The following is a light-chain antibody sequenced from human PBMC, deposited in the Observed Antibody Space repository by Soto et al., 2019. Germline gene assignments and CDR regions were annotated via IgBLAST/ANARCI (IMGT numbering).Light chain of an antibody. J-gene: IGLJ3*02. Sequence: QSVLTQPASXXXXXXXXXXXSCTGTASDIGSYDYVSWYQHHPGKAPKLLIYEVTNRPSGVSNRFSGSKSDYTASLTISGLQAEDEGHYYCASYTGSTTRWVFGGGTKLTVL. V-gene: IGLV2-14*01. CDR1: ASDIGSYDY. CDR3: ASYTGSTTRWV. CDR2: EVT.